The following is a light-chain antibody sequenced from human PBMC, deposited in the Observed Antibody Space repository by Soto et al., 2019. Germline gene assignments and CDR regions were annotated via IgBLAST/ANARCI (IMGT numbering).Light chain of an antibody. CDR2: NNN. CDR1: SSNIGSNS. Sequence: QSMLTQPPSASGTPGQRVTISCSGSSSNIGSNSVNWYQQLPGTAPKLLIYNNNQRPSGVPDRFSGSKSGTSASLAISGLQSEDEADYYCASWDDSLNGWVFGGGTQLTVL. CDR3: ASWDDSLNGWV. V-gene: IGLV1-44*01. J-gene: IGLJ3*02.